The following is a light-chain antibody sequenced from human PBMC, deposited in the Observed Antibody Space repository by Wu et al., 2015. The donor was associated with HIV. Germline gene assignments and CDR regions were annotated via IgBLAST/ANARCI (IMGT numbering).Light chain of an antibody. CDR3: QQYNNWPPYS. V-gene: IGKV3-15*01. J-gene: IGKJ2*03. Sequence: EIVLTQSPGTLSVSPGETVTLSCWASETISNKLAWYQQKSGQGPRLLISGASTRATGIPARFSGSGSGTEFTLTISSLQSEDFAVYYCQQYNNWPPYSFGQGTKLEIK. CDR2: GAS. CDR1: ETISNK.